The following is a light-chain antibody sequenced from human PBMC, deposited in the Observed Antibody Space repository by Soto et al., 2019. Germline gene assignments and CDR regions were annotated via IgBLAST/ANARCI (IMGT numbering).Light chain of an antibody. Sequence: QSVLTQPPSVSAAPGQKVTISCSGSSSNIGNNYVSWYQQLPGTAPKLLIYDNNKRPSGIPDRFSGSKSGTSAILGITGLQTGDEADYYCGTWDSSLSADVVFGGGTKLTVL. CDR3: GTWDSSLSADVV. V-gene: IGLV1-51*01. CDR1: SSNIGNNY. CDR2: DNN. J-gene: IGLJ2*01.